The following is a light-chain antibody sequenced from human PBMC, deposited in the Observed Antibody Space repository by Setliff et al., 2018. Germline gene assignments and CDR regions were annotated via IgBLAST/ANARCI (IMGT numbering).Light chain of an antibody. CDR1: SSNIGAGYD. V-gene: IGLV1-40*01. CDR2: GNG. J-gene: IGLJ1*01. Sequence: SVLTQPPSVSGAPGQRVTISCTGSSSNIGAGYDVHWYQQLPGTAPKLLIYGNGNRPSGVPDRFSGSKSGTSASLAITGLQAEDEADYYCQSYDSSLSGSGVFGTGTKV. CDR3: QSYDSSLSGSGV.